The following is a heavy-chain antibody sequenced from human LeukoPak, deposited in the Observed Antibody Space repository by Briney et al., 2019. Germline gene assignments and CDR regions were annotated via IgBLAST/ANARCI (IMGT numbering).Heavy chain of an antibody. J-gene: IGHJ4*02. D-gene: IGHD6-6*01. CDR2: MNPNSGNT. CDR1: GYTFTSYD. V-gene: IGHV1-8*03. CDR3: ARGIAAQSGIDY. Sequence: GASVKVSCKASGYTFTSYDINCVRQATGQGLEWMGWMNPNSGNTGYAQKFQGRVTITRNTSISTAYMELSSLRSEDTAVYYCARGIAAQSGIDYWGQGTLVTVSS.